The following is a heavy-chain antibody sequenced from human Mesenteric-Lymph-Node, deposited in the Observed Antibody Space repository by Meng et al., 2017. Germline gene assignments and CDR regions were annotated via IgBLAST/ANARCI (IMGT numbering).Heavy chain of an antibody. J-gene: IGHJ3*02. CDR1: GFTFSSYA. CDR3: ASGRKYYYDSSGYRDDAFDI. V-gene: IGHV3-30*14. CDR2: ISYDGSNK. D-gene: IGHD3-22*01. Sequence: GESLKISCAASGFTFSSYAMHWVRQAPGKGLEWVAVISYDGSNKYYADSVKGRFTISRDNSKNTLYLQMNSLRAEDTAVYYCASGRKYYYDSSGYRDDAFDIWGQGTMVTVSS.